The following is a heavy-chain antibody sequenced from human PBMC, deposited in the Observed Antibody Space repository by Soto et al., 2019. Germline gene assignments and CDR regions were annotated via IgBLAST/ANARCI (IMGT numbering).Heavy chain of an antibody. J-gene: IGHJ5*01. CDR3: ARDLYFYDSRGYYRTLDS. CDR1: GGSFSNDY. Sequence: SETLSLTCSISGGSFSNDYWTWIRQSPGKGLEWIGYIFHSGITDYNPSVKSRVTISIDKSRNLFSLTLTSVTAADTAVYYCARDLYFYDSRGYYRTLDSWGQGTLVTVSS. CDR2: IFHSGIT. V-gene: IGHV4-59*01. D-gene: IGHD3-22*01.